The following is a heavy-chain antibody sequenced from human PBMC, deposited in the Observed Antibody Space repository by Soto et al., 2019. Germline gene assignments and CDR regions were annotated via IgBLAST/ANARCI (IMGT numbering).Heavy chain of an antibody. CDR3: ARGPSRDFEGHNWFDP. D-gene: IGHD3-3*01. CDR1: GGSISSGGYY. V-gene: IGHV4-31*03. Sequence: SETLSLTCTVSGGSISSGGYYWSWIRQHPGKGLEWIGYIYYSGSTYYNPSLNSRVTISVDTSNNQFSLKLSSVTAADTAVYYCARGPSRDFEGHNWFDPWGQGTLVTVSS. J-gene: IGHJ5*02. CDR2: IYYSGST.